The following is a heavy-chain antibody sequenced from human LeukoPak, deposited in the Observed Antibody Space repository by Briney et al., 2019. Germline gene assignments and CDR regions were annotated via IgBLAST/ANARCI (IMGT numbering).Heavy chain of an antibody. J-gene: IGHJ4*02. CDR2: ITGSGGST. CDR1: GFSFSIYA. V-gene: IGHV3-23*01. Sequence: GGSLRLSCAASGFSFSIYAMSWVRQAPGKGLEWVSAITGSGGSTFYVDSVKGRFTISRDNSKNTLFLQMNSLRAEDTAVYYCAKQSYARSLGEGGPGTLVSVSS. CDR3: AKQSYARSLGE. D-gene: IGHD2-8*01.